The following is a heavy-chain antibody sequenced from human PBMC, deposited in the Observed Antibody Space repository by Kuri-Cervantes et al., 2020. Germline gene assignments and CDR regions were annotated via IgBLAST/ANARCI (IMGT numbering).Heavy chain of an antibody. Sequence: GGSLRLSCAASGFTFSNYAMNWVRLAPGKGLEWVSVITAGGGKAFYADFVKGRFTISRDNSRNTLYLQMNSLRAEDTALYYCAKDIGDYGDGKVDYWGQGTLVTVSS. CDR3: AKDIGDYGDGKVDY. V-gene: IGHV3-23*01. J-gene: IGHJ4*02. D-gene: IGHD4-17*01. CDR2: ITAGGGKA. CDR1: GFTFSNYA.